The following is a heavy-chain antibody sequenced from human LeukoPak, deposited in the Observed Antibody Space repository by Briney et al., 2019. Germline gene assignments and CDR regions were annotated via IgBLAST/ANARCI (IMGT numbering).Heavy chain of an antibody. CDR1: GVSISSTTYY. Sequence: SETLSLTCTVSGVSISSTTYYWGGIRQPPGKGLEWIGSIYYRVRTYYNPSHESRVTISVDTSKNQLPLKLSSVTAADTAVYYCARHALYGSGNNWFDPWGQGTLVTVSS. CDR3: ARHALYGSGNNWFDP. V-gene: IGHV4-39*01. J-gene: IGHJ5*02. D-gene: IGHD3-10*01. CDR2: IYYRVRT.